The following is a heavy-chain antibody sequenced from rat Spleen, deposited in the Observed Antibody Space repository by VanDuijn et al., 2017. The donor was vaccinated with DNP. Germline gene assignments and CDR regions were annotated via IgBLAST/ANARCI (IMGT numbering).Heavy chain of an antibody. J-gene: IGHJ2*01. V-gene: IGHV5-7*01. Sequence: EVQLVESGGGLVQPGRSLQLSCVASGFTFSDHNMAWVRQAPKKGLEWVATISYDGSSTYYRDSVKGRFTVSRDNAKSSLYLQMDTLRSEDTATYYCATHDFHYWGQGVMVSVSS. CDR2: ISYDGSST. CDR3: ATHDFHY. CDR1: GFTFSDHN.